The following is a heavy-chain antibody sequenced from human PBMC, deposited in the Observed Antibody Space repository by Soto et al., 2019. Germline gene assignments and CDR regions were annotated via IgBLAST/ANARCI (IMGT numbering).Heavy chain of an antibody. CDR1: GFSLSTYHMG. CDR2: IYWDDDK. Sequence: QITLKESVPTLVRPAQTLTLTCDFSGFSLSTYHMGVAWIRQPPGKALEWLALIYWDDDKRYSPSLKDRLAISKDTSSNQVVLTITNIDPGDSATYFCAHAGDYDLLTFDHWGPGTLVTVSS. CDR3: AHAGDYDLLTFDH. V-gene: IGHV2-5*02. J-gene: IGHJ4*02. D-gene: IGHD4-17*01.